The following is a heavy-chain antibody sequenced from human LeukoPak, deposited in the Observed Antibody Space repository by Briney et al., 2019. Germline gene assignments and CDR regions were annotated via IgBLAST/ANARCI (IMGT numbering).Heavy chain of an antibody. Sequence: GGSLRLSCAASGFTFSDYYMSWIRQAPGKGLEWVSYISSSGSTIYYADSVEGRFTISRDNAKNSLYLQMNSLRAEDTAVYYCTRHGGRDYYDSSEDAFDIWGQGTMVTVSS. D-gene: IGHD3-22*01. V-gene: IGHV3-11*04. J-gene: IGHJ3*02. CDR1: GFTFSDYY. CDR2: ISSSGSTI. CDR3: TRHGGRDYYDSSEDAFDI.